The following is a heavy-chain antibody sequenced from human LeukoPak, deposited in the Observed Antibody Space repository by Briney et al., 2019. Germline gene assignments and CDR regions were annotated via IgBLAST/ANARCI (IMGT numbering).Heavy chain of an antibody. CDR3: ARSEQWPGQDAFDI. CDR2: IYTSGRT. CDR1: GGSISSYY. J-gene: IGHJ3*02. V-gene: IGHV4-4*07. Sequence: PSETLSLTCTVSGGSISSYYWSWIRQPAGKGLEWIGRIYTSGRTNYNPSLKSRVTMSVDTSKNQFSLKLSSVTAADTAVYYCARSEQWPGQDAFDIWGQGTMVTVSS. D-gene: IGHD6-19*01.